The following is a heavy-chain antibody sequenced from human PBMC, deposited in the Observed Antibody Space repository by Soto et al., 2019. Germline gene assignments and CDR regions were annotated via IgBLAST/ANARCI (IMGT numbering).Heavy chain of an antibody. D-gene: IGHD3-22*01. V-gene: IGHV4-34*01. CDR1: GGSFSGYY. Sequence: SETLSLTCAVYGGSFSGYYWSWIRQPPGKGLGWIGEINHSGSTNYNPSLKSRVTISVDTSKNQFSLKLSSVTAADTAVYYCASMHYYDTSGSGPLWGQGTLVTVSS. CDR2: INHSGST. CDR3: ASMHYYDTSGSGPL. J-gene: IGHJ4*02.